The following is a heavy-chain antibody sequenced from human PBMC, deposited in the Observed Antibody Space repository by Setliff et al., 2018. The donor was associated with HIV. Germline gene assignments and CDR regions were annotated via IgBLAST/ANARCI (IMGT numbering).Heavy chain of an antibody. CDR2: ISAYNGNT. CDR1: GYSFTTYA. Sequence: VASVKVSCKASGYSFTTYAISWVRQAPGQGLEWMGWISAYNGNTLYAQKFQGRVTMTTDTSTSTAYMDLRSLRSDDTAVYYCARDRIPSKWLLESDYWGQGTLVTVSS. V-gene: IGHV1-18*01. D-gene: IGHD3-22*01. CDR3: ARDRIPSKWLLESDY. J-gene: IGHJ4*02.